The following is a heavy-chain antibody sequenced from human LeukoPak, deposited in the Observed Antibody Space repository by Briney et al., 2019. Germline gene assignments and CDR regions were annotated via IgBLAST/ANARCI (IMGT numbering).Heavy chain of an antibody. D-gene: IGHD6-13*01. CDR3: ARGRQQLAP. J-gene: IGHJ5*02. CDR2: IYHSGST. CDR1: GGSISSGGYS. Sequence: SETLSLTCAVSGGSISSGGYSWSWIRQPPGKGLEWIGYIYHSGSTYYNPSLKSRVTISVDTSKNQFSLKLSSVTAADTAVYYCARGRQQLAPWGQGTLVTVSS. V-gene: IGHV4-30-2*01.